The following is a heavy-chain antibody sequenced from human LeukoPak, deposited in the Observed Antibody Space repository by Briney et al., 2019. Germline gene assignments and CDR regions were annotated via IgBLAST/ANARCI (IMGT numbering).Heavy chain of an antibody. Sequence: GASVNVSCKASGYTFTSYGISWVRQAPGQGLECMGWISAYNGNTNYAQKLQGRVTMTTDTSTSTAYMELRSLRSDDTAVYYCARDHRRNYYDSSGYYDYWGQGTLVTVSS. V-gene: IGHV1-18*01. J-gene: IGHJ4*02. CDR1: GYTFTSYG. CDR3: ARDHRRNYYDSSGYYDY. CDR2: ISAYNGNT. D-gene: IGHD3-22*01.